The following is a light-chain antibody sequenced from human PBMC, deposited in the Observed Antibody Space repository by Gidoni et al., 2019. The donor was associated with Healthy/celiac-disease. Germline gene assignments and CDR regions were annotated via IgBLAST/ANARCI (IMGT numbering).Light chain of an antibody. V-gene: IGKV3-15*01. CDR3: QQYNNWTPT. Sequence: EIVMSQSPATLSVSPGERATLSCRASHSVSSNLAWYQQKTGQAPRLLIYGASTRAAGIPARFSSSGSGAEVTLTISSLQSEDFAVYYCQQYNNWTPTFGQGTKVEIK. J-gene: IGKJ1*01. CDR2: GAS. CDR1: HSVSSN.